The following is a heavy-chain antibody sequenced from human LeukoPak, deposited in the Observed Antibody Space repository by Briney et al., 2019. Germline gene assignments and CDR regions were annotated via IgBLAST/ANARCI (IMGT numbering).Heavy chain of an antibody. CDR2: ISSSSSYI. CDR3: ALNRWATIGGWYMDV. J-gene: IGHJ6*03. D-gene: IGHD5-12*01. Sequence: GGSLRLSCAASGFTFSSYSMNWVRQAPGKGLEWVSSISSSSSYIYYADSVKGRFTISRDSAKNSLYLQMNSLRAEDTAVYYCALNRWATIGGWYMDVWGKGTTVTVSS. CDR1: GFTFSSYS. V-gene: IGHV3-21*01.